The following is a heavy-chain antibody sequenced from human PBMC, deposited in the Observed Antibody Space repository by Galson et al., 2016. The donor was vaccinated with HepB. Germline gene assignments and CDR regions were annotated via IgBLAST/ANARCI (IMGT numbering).Heavy chain of an antibody. CDR1: GFTFSSYG. V-gene: IGHV3-33*01. CDR3: ARDTKGRVEVVVAANYYYYYGMDV. Sequence: SLRLSCAASGFTFSSYGMHWVRQAPGKGLEWVAVIWYDGSNKYYADSVKGRFTISRDNSKNTLYLQRNSLRAEDTAVYYCARDTKGRVEVVVAANYYYYYGMDVWGQGTTVTVSS. J-gene: IGHJ6*02. D-gene: IGHD2-15*01. CDR2: IWYDGSNK.